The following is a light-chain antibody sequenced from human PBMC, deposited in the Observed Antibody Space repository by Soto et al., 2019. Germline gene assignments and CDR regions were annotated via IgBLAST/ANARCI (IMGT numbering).Light chain of an antibody. J-gene: IGKJ1*01. CDR3: HQRQSWPRA. CDR2: QTS. CDR1: QYINTR. Sequence: EMVLTQSPATLSSFPGDRVTLSCRASQYINTRLAWYQHRPGQAPRLLIYQTSIRAAGIPARFSASGTGTDFTLTISVVQPEDFAVYYCHQRQSWPRAFGQGTKVDIK. V-gene: IGKV3D-11*01.